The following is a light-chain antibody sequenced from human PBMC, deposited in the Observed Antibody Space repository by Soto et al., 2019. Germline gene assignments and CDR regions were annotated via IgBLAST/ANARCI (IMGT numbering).Light chain of an antibody. CDR3: CSYAGSDTYVF. Sequence: QSALTQPASVSGSHGQSITISCTGTSSDVGGYNLVSWYQQYPGKAPKLLIYEGDKRSSGVSDRFSGSKSGNTASLTISGLQAEDEADYHCCSYAGSDTYVFFGGGTKVTVL. V-gene: IGLV2-23*01. J-gene: IGLJ2*01. CDR2: EGD. CDR1: SSDVGGYNL.